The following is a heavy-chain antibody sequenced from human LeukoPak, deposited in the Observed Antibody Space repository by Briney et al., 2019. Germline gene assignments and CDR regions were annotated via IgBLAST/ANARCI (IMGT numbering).Heavy chain of an antibody. CDR3: ARARRDDSSGYFPLFFDY. CDR1: GGSFSGYY. CDR2: TNHSGST. D-gene: IGHD3-22*01. Sequence: PSETLSLTCAVYGGSFSGYYWSWIRQPPGKGLEWIGETNHSGSTNYNPSLKSRVTISVDTSKNQFSLKLSSVTAADTAVYYCARARRDDSSGYFPLFFDYWGQGTLVTVSS. J-gene: IGHJ4*02. V-gene: IGHV4-34*01.